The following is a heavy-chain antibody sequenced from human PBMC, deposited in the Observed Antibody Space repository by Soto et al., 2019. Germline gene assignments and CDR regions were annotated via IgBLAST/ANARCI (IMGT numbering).Heavy chain of an antibody. D-gene: IGHD1-1*01. V-gene: IGHV3-73*02. Sequence: EVQLVQSGGGLVQPGGSLILSCAASGFTFSDFAMHWVRQASGKGLEWVGRIRSKPNNYATTYAASVKGRFTISRDDSKNTAYLQMGSLKTEDTAVYYCTRHTTVGANDYWGQGTLVTVSS. CDR3: TRHTTVGANDY. CDR2: IRSKPNNYAT. CDR1: GFTFSDFA. J-gene: IGHJ4*02.